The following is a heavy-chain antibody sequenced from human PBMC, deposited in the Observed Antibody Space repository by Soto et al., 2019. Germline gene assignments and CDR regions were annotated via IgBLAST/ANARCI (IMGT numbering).Heavy chain of an antibody. Sequence: SVKVSCKASGGTFSSYAISWVRQAPGQGLEWMGGIIPIFGTANYAQKFQGRVTITADKSTSTAYMELSSLRSEDTAVYYCARGVLIVVVPAATNWFDPWGQGTLVTVSS. CDR3: ARGVLIVVVPAATNWFDP. J-gene: IGHJ5*02. V-gene: IGHV1-69*06. CDR2: IIPIFGTA. CDR1: GGTFSSYA. D-gene: IGHD2-2*01.